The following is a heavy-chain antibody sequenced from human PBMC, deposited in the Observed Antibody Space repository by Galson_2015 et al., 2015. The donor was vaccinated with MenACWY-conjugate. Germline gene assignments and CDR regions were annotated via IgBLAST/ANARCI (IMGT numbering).Heavy chain of an antibody. CDR1: GFIFSSFA. D-gene: IGHD1-26*01. J-gene: IGHJ4*02. CDR2: FSGSSGST. Sequence: SLRLSCAASGFIFSSFAMRWVRQAPGKGLEWVSTFSGSSGSTYHADSVKGRFTISRDNSKKTLYLQMNSLRAEDTAVYYCAKGTEWDLRGFDYWGQGTLVTVSS. CDR3: AKGTEWDLRGFDY. V-gene: IGHV3-23*01.